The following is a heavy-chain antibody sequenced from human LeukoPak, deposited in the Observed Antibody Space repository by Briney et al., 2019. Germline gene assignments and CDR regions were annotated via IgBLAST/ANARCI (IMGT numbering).Heavy chain of an antibody. D-gene: IGHD3-10*01. CDR2: INPSGGST. Sequence: GAPVKVSCKASGYTFTSYYIQWVRQAPGQGLEWMGIINPSGGSTRNAQKFQGRITMTRDTSTSTVYMELSSLRSEDTAIYYCARAYTLYGSGSPKAYWGQGTLVTVSS. J-gene: IGHJ4*02. V-gene: IGHV1-46*01. CDR3: ARAYTLYGSGSPKAY. CDR1: GYTFTSYY.